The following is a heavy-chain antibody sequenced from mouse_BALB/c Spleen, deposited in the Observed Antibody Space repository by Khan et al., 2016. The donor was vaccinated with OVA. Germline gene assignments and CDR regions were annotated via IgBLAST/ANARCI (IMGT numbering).Heavy chain of an antibody. CDR1: GYTFSSYW. CDR2: ILPGSGNT. V-gene: IGHV1-9*01. CDR3: VRYGNHWYFDV. D-gene: IGHD2-1*01. J-gene: IGHJ1*01. Sequence: QVQLKQSGAELMKPGASVKISCKATGYTFSSYWIEWVKQRPGHGLEWIGEILPGSGNTNCTENFKGKATFTADTSSNTAYMQLSSLTSEDSACYYCVRYGNHWYFDVWGAGTTVTVSS.